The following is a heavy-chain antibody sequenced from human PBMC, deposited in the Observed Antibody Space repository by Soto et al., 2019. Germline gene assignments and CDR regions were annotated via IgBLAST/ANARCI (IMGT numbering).Heavy chain of an antibody. CDR2: INPNSGGT. J-gene: IGHJ6*02. D-gene: IGHD4-4*01. CDR3: ARLLKPDYSNYRYYGMDV. CDR1: GYTFTGDY. V-gene: IGHV1-2*02. Sequence: ASVKVSCKASGYTFTGDYMHWVRQAPGQGLEWMGWINPNSGGTNYAQKFQGRVTMTRDTSISTAYMELSRLRSDDTAVYYCARLLKPDYSNYRYYGMDVWGQGTTVTVS.